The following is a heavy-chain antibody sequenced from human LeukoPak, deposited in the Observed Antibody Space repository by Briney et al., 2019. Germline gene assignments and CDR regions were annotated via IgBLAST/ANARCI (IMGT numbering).Heavy chain of an antibody. CDR1: GGSISPYY. D-gene: IGHD3-22*01. CDR3: ASLTTAEAFDI. CDR2: IYYSGST. V-gene: IGHV4-59*01. Sequence: SETLSLTCTVSGGSISPYYWSWIRQPPGKGLEWIGYIYYSGSTNYNPSLKSRVTISVDTSNNQFSLKLSSVTAADTAVYYCASLTTAEAFDIWGQGTMVTVSS. J-gene: IGHJ3*02.